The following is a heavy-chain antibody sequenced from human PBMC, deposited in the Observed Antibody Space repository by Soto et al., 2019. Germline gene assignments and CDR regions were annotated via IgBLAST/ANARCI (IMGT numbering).Heavy chain of an antibody. CDR2: ISYDGSNK. CDR1: GFTFSSYG. Sequence: GGSLRLSCAASGFTFSSYGMHWVRQAPGKGLEWVAVISYDGSNKYYADSVKGRFTISRDNSKNTLYLQMNSLRAEDTAVYYCAKDGYYYDSSGTVGYFDYWGQGTLVTVSS. V-gene: IGHV3-30*18. J-gene: IGHJ4*02. D-gene: IGHD3-22*01. CDR3: AKDGYYYDSSGTVGYFDY.